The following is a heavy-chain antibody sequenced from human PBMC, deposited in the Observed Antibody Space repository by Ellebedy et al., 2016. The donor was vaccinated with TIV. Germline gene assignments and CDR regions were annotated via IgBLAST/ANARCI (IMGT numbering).Heavy chain of an antibody. Sequence: ASVKVSCXASGYTFTSYGINWVRQATGQGLEWMGWMNPNSGNTGYAQKFQGRVTMTRDTSTSTVYMELSSLRSEDTAVYYCARAGSGSPYYYGMDVWGQGTTVTVSS. J-gene: IGHJ6*02. D-gene: IGHD3-10*01. CDR2: MNPNSGNT. V-gene: IGHV1-8*01. CDR3: ARAGSGSPYYYGMDV. CDR1: GYTFTSYG.